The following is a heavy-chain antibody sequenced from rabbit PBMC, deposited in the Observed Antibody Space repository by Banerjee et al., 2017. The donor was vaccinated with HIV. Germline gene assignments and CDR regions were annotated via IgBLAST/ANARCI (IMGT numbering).Heavy chain of an antibody. D-gene: IGHD8-1*01. CDR1: GFDFSGSYW. J-gene: IGHJ4*01. CDR3: ARDTHYAGSGFYTGYYFNL. V-gene: IGHV1S40*01. Sequence: QSSEESGGDLVKPGGSLTLTCTASGFDFSGSYWICWVRQAPGKGLEWIGCIYGGNSDFTYYASWAKGRFTASKTSSTTVDLKMTSLTAADTATYFCARDTHYAGSGFYTGYYFNLWGQGTLVTVS. CDR2: IYGGNSDFT.